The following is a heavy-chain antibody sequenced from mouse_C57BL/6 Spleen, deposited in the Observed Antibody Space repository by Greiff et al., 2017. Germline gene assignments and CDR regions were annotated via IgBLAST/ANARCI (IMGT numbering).Heavy chain of an antibody. CDR3: ARNFGASEGDYWYFDV. J-gene: IGHJ1*03. D-gene: IGHD3-1*01. Sequence: VQLQESGPGLVAPSQSLSITCTVSGFSLTSYAISWVRQPPGKGLEWLGVIWTGGGTNYNSALKSRLSISKDNSKSQVFLKMNSLQTDDTARYYGARNFGASEGDYWYFDVWGTGTTVTVSS. CDR1: GFSLTSYA. CDR2: IWTGGGT. V-gene: IGHV2-9-1*01.